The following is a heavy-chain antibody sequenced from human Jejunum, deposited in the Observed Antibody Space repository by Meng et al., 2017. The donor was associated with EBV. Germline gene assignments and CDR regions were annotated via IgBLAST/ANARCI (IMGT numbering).Heavy chain of an antibody. J-gene: IGHJ4*02. CDR2: ISAYNGKT. Sequence: QVKLVQSAAAMKKPGASVNVSCKASGYTFTSYGISWVRPAPGQGLEWMAWISAYNGKTNYAQNLQGRVPLTTDTSTTTTYMELRSLRSDDTAVYYCARDGPDYGNYINFDYWGQRTLVTVSS. CDR3: ARDGPDYGNYINFDY. CDR1: GYTFTSYG. V-gene: IGHV1-18*01. D-gene: IGHD4-11*01.